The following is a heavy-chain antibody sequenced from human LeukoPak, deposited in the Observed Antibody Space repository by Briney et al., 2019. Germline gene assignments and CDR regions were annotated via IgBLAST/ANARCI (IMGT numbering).Heavy chain of an antibody. CDR2: IYYSGGT. D-gene: IGHD3-3*01. Sequence: SETLSLTCAVSGGSISSSSYYWGWIRQPPGKGLEWIGSIYYSGGTYYNPSLKSRVTISVDTSKNQFSLKLSSVTAADTAVYYCARSGVVRTNWFDPWGQGTLVTVSS. CDR1: GGSISSSSYY. J-gene: IGHJ5*02. CDR3: ARSGVVRTNWFDP. V-gene: IGHV4-39*07.